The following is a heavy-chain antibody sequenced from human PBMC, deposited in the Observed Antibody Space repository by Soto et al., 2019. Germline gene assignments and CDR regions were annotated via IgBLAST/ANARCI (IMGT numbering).Heavy chain of an antibody. Sequence: PFLTLSVTYTVSGGSISSFYWSWIRQHPGKGLEWIGYIYYSGSTNYNPSLKSRVTISVDTSKNQFSLKLSSVTAADTAVYYCARAYRVGAMRPCFDPWGQGTLGTVSS. D-gene: IGHD1-26*01. J-gene: IGHJ5*02. CDR2: IYYSGST. V-gene: IGHV4-59*01. CDR1: GGSISSFY. CDR3: ARAYRVGAMRPCFDP.